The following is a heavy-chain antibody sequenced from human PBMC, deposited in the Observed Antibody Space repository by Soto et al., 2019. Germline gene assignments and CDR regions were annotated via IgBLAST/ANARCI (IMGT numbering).Heavy chain of an antibody. CDR2: VSSDGSAK. Sequence: QVHLVESGGGVVQPGTSLRLSCAASGFTFRRHAVHWVRQAPGKGLEWVAVVSSDGSAKYYLDSVKGRFTSSRDNSKNTAFLQLNSLSSEDTAVYYCARSRSGAVADSFDSWGQGTLVTVST. CDR3: ARSRSGAVADSFDS. V-gene: IGHV3-30*04. CDR1: GFTFRRHA. J-gene: IGHJ4*02. D-gene: IGHD3-10*01.